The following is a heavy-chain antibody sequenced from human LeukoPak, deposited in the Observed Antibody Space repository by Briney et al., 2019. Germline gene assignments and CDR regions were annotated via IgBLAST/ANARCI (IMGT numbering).Heavy chain of an antibody. CDR2: IYYSGST. J-gene: IGHJ2*01. CDR3: ARVSPSSVAGNDGWYFDL. V-gene: IGHV4-39*07. Sequence: SETLSLTCTVSGGSISSSSYYWGWIRQPPGKGLEWIGSIYYSGSTYYNPSLKSRVTISVDKSKNQFSLKLSSVTAADTAVYYCARVSPSSVAGNDGWYFDLWGRGTLVTVSS. D-gene: IGHD6-19*01. CDR1: GGSISSSSYY.